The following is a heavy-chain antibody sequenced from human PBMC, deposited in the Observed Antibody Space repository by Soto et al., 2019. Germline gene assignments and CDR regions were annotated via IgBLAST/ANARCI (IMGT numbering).Heavy chain of an antibody. J-gene: IGHJ4*02. V-gene: IGHV1-69*08. CDR2: IIPILGIA. CDR1: GGTFSSYT. CDR3: ARDRGDGYNNY. D-gene: IGHD3-10*01. Sequence: QVQLVQSGAEVKKPGSSVKVSCKASGGTFSSYTISWVRQAPGQGLEWMGRIIPILGIANYAQKFQGRVPMTADKSTSTAYMALSSLRSEDTAVYYYARDRGDGYNNYWGQGPLVTVPS.